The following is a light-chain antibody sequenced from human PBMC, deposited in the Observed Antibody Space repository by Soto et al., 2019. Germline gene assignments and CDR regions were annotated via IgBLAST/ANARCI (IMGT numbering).Light chain of an antibody. J-gene: IGKJ4*01. CDR3: QQYYSYPLT. V-gene: IGKV3-15*01. CDR2: GAS. CDR1: QDVSTN. Sequence: ETVMTQSPDTLSVSPGESATLSCRASQDVSTNLAWFHHKPGQTPRLVLYGASKRATGIPARFSGSGSGRHFTLTISCLQSEDFATYYCQQYYSYPLTFGGGTKV.